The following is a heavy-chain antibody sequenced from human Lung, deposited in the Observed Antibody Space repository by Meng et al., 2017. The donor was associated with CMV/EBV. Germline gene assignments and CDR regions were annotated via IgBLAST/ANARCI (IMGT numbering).Heavy chain of an antibody. CDR2: MNTKTGNP. CDR1: GYTFTSYA. CDR3: ARDDNGAPNY. D-gene: IGHD1-14*01. V-gene: IGHV7-4-1*02. Sequence: QGQLVQSGSEVKKPGASVKVSCKASGYTFTSYAMNWVRQAPGQGLEWMRWMNTKTGNPTYAQGFTGRFVFSLDTSVSTAYLQISSLKAEDTAMYYCARDDNGAPNYWGQGTLVTVSS. J-gene: IGHJ4*02.